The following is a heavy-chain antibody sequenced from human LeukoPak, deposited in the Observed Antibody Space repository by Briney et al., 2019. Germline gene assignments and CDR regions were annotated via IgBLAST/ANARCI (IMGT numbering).Heavy chain of an antibody. D-gene: IGHD6-19*01. Sequence: PGGSLRLSCAASGFTFSAYWMSWVRQAPGKGLEWVANIKQEGSEKYYVDSVKGRFTISRDDARNSVYLQMNSLRVEDTAVYYCARDPPGSGWALDYWGQGTLVTVSS. J-gene: IGHJ4*02. V-gene: IGHV3-7*01. CDR1: GFTFSAYW. CDR2: IKQEGSEK. CDR3: ARDPPGSGWALDY.